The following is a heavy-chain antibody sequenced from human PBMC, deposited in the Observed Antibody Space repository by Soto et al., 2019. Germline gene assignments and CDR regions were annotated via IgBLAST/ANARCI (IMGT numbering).Heavy chain of an antibody. CDR2: IYYSGST. V-gene: IGHV4-59*01. CDR1: GGSISSYY. D-gene: IGHD4-17*01. CDR3: ARGYGDYRPYYFDY. J-gene: IGHJ4*02. Sequence: SETLSLTCTVSGGSISSYYWSWIRQPPGKGLEWIGYIYYSGSTNYNPSLKSRVTISVDTSKNHFSLKLSSVTAADTAVYYCARGYGDYRPYYFDYWGQGTLVTVSS.